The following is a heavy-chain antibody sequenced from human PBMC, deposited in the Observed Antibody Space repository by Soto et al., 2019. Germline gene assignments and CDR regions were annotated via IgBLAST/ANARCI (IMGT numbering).Heavy chain of an antibody. V-gene: IGHV3-33*01. CDR3: ARVKYCSAGSCYASFDI. D-gene: IGHD2-15*01. J-gene: IGHJ3*02. Sequence: GGSLRLSCAASGFTFSSYGMHWVRQAPGKGLEWVAVIWYDGSNKYSADSVKGRFTISRDNSKNTLYLQMNSLRAEDTAVYYCARVKYCSAGSCYASFDIWGQGTMVTVSS. CDR1: GFTFSSYG. CDR2: IWYDGSNK.